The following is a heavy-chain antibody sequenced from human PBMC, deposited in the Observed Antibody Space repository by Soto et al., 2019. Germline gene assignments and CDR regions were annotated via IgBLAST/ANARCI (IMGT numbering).Heavy chain of an antibody. CDR3: ARDGGGEWFDP. D-gene: IGHD3-16*01. CDR2: INSDGSST. J-gene: IGHJ5*02. Sequence: EVQLVESGGGLVQPGGSLRLSCAASGFTFSSYWMHWVRQAPGKGLVWVSRINSDGSSTSYADSVKGRFTISRDNAKNTVCLQRNRLRAEDTAVDYCARDGGGEWFDPWGQGTLVTVSS. CDR1: GFTFSSYW. V-gene: IGHV3-74*01.